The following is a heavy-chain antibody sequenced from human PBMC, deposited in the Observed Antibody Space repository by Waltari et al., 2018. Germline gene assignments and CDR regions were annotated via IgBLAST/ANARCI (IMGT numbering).Heavy chain of an antibody. V-gene: IGHV3-48*04. CDR1: GFPFSSYS. CDR2: ISSSSTI. D-gene: IGHD1-26*01. Sequence: EVQLVESGGGLVQPGGSLRLSCVASGFPFSSYSMNWFRQAPGKGLEWVSYISSSSTINYADSVKGRFTISRDSPKNSLYLQMNSLRAEDAAVYYCARGMVGAAYFDCWGQGALVSVSS. CDR3: ARGMVGAAYFDC. J-gene: IGHJ4*02.